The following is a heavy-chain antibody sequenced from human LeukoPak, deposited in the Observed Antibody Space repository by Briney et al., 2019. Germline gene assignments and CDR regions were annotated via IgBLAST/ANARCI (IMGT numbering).Heavy chain of an antibody. D-gene: IGHD3-22*01. Sequence: PGGSLRLSCATSGFTFSSYAMSWVRQAPGKGLEWVSGIGASGGSTYYADSVKGRFTISRDNSKNTLYLQMNSLRTEDTAVYYCARRGYYDSSGYFDYWGQGTLVTVSS. CDR1: GFTFSSYA. J-gene: IGHJ4*02. CDR3: ARRGYYDSSGYFDY. V-gene: IGHV3-23*01. CDR2: IGASGGST.